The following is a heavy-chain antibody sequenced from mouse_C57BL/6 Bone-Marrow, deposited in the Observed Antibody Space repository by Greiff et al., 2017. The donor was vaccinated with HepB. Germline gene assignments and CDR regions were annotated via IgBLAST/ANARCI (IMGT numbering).Heavy chain of an antibody. J-gene: IGHJ1*03. V-gene: IGHV1-54*01. CDR3: ARGAYYWYVEV. Sequence: QVQLKESGAELVRPGPSVKVSCKASGYAFTNYLIEWVKQRPGQGLEWIGVINTGSGGPNYNEKFKGKATLTADKSSSTAYMQLSSLTSEDSAVYFCARGAYYWYVEVWGKGKTVTVTS. D-gene: IGHD6-5*01. CDR2: INTGSGGP. CDR1: GYAFTNYL.